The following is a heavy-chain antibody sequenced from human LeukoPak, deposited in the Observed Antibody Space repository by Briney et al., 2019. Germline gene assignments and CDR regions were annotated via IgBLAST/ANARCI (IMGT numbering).Heavy chain of an antibody. J-gene: IGHJ2*01. V-gene: IGHV4-61*01. CDR1: GGSVSSGSYY. CDR2: IYYSGST. D-gene: IGHD6-13*01. Sequence: SETLSLTCTVSGGSVSSGSYYWSWIRQPPGEGLEWIGYIYYSGSTNYNPSLKSRVTISVDTSKNQFSLKLSSVTAADTAVYHCAGFRQQLENWYFDLWGRGTLVTVSS. CDR3: AGFRQQLENWYFDL.